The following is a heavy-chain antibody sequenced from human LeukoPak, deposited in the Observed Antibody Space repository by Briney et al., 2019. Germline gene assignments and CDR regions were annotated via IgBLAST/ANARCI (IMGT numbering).Heavy chain of an antibody. CDR3: ARHFDF. V-gene: IGHV4-39*01. CDR1: GGSISTSGHY. J-gene: IGHJ6*02. Sequence: SETLSLTCTVSGGSISTSGHYWGWIRQSPGKGLEWIGSISYSGATYYNPSLKSRVTISADTSKSQFSLNLSSVTAADTAIYYCARHFDFWGQGTTVTVSS. CDR2: ISYSGAT.